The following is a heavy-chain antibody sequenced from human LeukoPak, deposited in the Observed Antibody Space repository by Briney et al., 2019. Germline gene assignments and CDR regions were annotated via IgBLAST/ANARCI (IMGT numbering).Heavy chain of an antibody. D-gene: IGHD4-17*01. Sequence: PSQTLSLTCTVSGGSISSGGYYWSWIRQHPGKGLGWIGYIYYSGSTYYNPSLKSRVTISVDTSKNQFSLKLSSVTAADTAVYYWARDREGDYGSAFDIWGQGKMVPVSS. CDR1: GGSISSGGYY. V-gene: IGHV4-31*03. J-gene: IGHJ3*02. CDR3: ARDREGDYGSAFDI. CDR2: IYYSGST.